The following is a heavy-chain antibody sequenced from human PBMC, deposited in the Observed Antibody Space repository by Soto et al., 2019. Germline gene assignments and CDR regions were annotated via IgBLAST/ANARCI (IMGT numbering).Heavy chain of an antibody. J-gene: IGHJ6*02. V-gene: IGHV1-18*01. Sequence: ASVKVSCKSSDNTFTHYGINWVRQAPGQGLEWMRWISGYNGNTKYAQKFQDRVTMTADTSTRTAFMEVRSLTSDDTGVYFCAATGGNYFGLDVWGQWTTVTVSS. CDR3: AATGGNYFGLDV. CDR2: ISGYNGNT. D-gene: IGHD2-8*02. CDR1: DNTFTHYG.